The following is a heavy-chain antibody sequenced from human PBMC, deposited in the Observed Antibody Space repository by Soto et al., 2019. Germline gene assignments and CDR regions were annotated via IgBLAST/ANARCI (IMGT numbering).Heavy chain of an antibody. V-gene: IGHV3-23*01. Sequence: GGCLRLSCAASGFTFSSYAMSWVRQAPGKGLEWVSAISGSGGSTYYADSVKGRFTISRDNSKNTLYLQMNSLRAEDTAVYYCAKTQRSWLEPRRGYFDYWGQGTLVTVSS. CDR3: AKTQRSWLEPRRGYFDY. CDR1: GFTFSSYA. CDR2: ISGSGGST. J-gene: IGHJ4*02. D-gene: IGHD1-1*01.